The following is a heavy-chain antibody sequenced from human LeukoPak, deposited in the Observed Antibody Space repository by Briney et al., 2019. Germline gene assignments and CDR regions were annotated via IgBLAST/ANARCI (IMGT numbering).Heavy chain of an antibody. CDR3: ATQPVTWDYAKRFDP. CDR2: ISGSGGST. V-gene: IGHV3-23*01. CDR1: GFTFSSYA. Sequence: GGSLRLSCAASGFTFSSYAMSWVRQAPGKGLEWVSAISGSGGSTYYADSVKGWFTISRDNSKNTLYLQMNSLRAEDTAVYYCATQPVTWDYAKRFDPWGQGTLVTVSS. J-gene: IGHJ5*02. D-gene: IGHD4-11*01.